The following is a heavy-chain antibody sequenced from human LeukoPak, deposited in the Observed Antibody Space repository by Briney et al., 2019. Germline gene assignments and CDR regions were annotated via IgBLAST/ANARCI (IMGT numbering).Heavy chain of an antibody. CDR3: TSWGDTTAEYFQR. D-gene: IGHD2-21*02. V-gene: IGHV3-21*01. CDR2: ISSSSYI. CDR1: GFTFSSYS. J-gene: IGHJ1*01. Sequence: GGSLRLSCAASGFTFSSYSMNWVRQAPGKGLEWVSSISSSSYIYYADSVKGRFTISRDNAQNSMYLQMNSLRVEDTAVYYCTSWGDTTAEYFQRWGQGTLVTVSS.